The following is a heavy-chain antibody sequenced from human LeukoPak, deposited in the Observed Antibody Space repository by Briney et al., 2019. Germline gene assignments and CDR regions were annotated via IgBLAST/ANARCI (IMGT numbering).Heavy chain of an antibody. Sequence: GGSLRLSCAASGFTVSSNYMSWVRRAPGKGLEWVSVIYSGGSTDYADSVKGRFAISRDNSKNMLYLQLNSLRAEDTAVYYCARVDYGSGSYFDYWGQGTLVTVS. J-gene: IGHJ4*02. CDR1: GFTVSSNY. V-gene: IGHV3-53*01. CDR2: IYSGGST. D-gene: IGHD3-10*01. CDR3: ARVDYGSGSYFDY.